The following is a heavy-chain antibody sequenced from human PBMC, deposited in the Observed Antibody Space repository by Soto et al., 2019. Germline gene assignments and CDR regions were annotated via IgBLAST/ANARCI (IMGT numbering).Heavy chain of an antibody. D-gene: IGHD4-17*01. J-gene: IGHJ4*02. CDR3: TTPKGRLEPPKNDF. Sequence: EVQLVESGGGLVKPGGSLRLSCAGSGFTFSNAWMSWVRRAPGKGLEWVGRIRSDAYGGAIDYAAPVKGRFTISRDDSINTLFLQMNNLRAEDTAVYSCTTPKGRLEPPKNDFWGEGTPVIASS. CDR2: IRSDAYGGAI. V-gene: IGHV3-15*01. CDR1: GFTFSNAW.